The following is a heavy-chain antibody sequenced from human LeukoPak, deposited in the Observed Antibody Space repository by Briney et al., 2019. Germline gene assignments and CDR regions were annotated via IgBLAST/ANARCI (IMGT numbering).Heavy chain of an antibody. Sequence: PGGSLRLSCAASGFTFSNYWMHWVRQAPGKGLVWVSRINSDGINTSYADSVKGRLTISRDNAKNTLNLQMNSLRAEDTAVYYCARDLGQYYDTSDNWFDPWSQGTLVTVSS. V-gene: IGHV3-74*01. CDR2: INSDGINT. J-gene: IGHJ5*02. CDR1: GFTFSNYW. D-gene: IGHD3-22*01. CDR3: ARDLGQYYDTSDNWFDP.